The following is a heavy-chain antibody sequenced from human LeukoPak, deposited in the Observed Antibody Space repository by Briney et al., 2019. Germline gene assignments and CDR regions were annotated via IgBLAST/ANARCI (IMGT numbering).Heavy chain of an antibody. V-gene: IGHV4-59*01. CDR1: GGSISSYY. J-gene: IGHJ4*02. Sequence: PSQTLSLTCTVSGGSISSYYWSWIRQPPGKGLEWIGYIYYSGSTNYNPSLKSRVTISVDTSKNQFSLKLSSVTAADTAVYYCARMTTGTTTDYWGQGTLVTVSS. D-gene: IGHD4-17*01. CDR3: ARMTTGTTTDY. CDR2: IYYSGST.